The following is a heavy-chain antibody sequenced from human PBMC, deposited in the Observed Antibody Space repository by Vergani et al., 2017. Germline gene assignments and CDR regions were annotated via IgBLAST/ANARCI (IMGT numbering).Heavy chain of an antibody. CDR1: GGSISSGGYY. CDR3: ARGTVLRYFDWLLREGMDV. CDR2: IYYSGST. J-gene: IGHJ6*02. D-gene: IGHD3-9*01. Sequence: QVQLQESGPGLVKPSQTLSLTCTVSGGSISSGGYYWSRIRQHPGKGLEWIGYIYYSGSTYYNPSLKSLVTISVDTSKNQFSLKLSSVTAADTAVYYCARGTVLRYFDWLLREGMDVWGQGTTVTVSS. V-gene: IGHV4-31*01.